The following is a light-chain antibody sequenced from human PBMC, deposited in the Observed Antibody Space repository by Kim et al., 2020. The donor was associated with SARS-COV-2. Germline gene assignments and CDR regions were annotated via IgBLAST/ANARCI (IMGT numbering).Light chain of an antibody. J-gene: IGLJ3*02. CDR3: AAWDDSLSGRV. CDR2: GSN. V-gene: IGLV1-47*01. Sequence: QSVLTQPPSASGTPGQRVTISCSGSTSNIGSHSVHWFQQLPGTAPKILIYGSNYRPSGVPDRFSGSKSGTSASLAISGLRSEDEADYYCAAWDDSLSGRVFGGGTKLTVL. CDR1: TSNIGSHS.